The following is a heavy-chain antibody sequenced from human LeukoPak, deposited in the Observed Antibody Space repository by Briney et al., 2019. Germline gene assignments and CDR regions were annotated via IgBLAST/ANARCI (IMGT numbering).Heavy chain of an antibody. J-gene: IGHJ2*01. CDR3: ARLSYISIFGVVTHYGYFDL. CDR2: IYYAGST. D-gene: IGHD3-3*01. Sequence: SVTLSLTCTVSGGSISSSSYYWGWIRQPPGKGRVWNGNIYYAGSTYYNPSLKSRVPLSVDTAKNQFSLKLRSVTAADTAVYSCARLSYISIFGVVTHYGYFDLWGRGTLVTVSS. CDR1: GGSISSSSYY. V-gene: IGHV4-39*01.